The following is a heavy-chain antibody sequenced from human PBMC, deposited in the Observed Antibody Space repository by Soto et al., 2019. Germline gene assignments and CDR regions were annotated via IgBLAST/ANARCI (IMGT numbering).Heavy chain of an antibody. V-gene: IGHV1-18*01. J-gene: IGHJ6*02. CDR1: GYTFTSFG. CDR2: ISTYNGNT. D-gene: IGHD3-22*01. CDR3: AREYYYDSSGPSNYGMDV. Sequence: QVQLVQSGAEVKKPGASVRVSCKASGYTFTSFGLSWVRQAPGQGLEWMGWISTYNGNTNYAQKFQGRVTMTTGTSTSTAYMELRSLRSDDTAVYYCAREYYYDSSGPSNYGMDVWGQGTTVTVSS.